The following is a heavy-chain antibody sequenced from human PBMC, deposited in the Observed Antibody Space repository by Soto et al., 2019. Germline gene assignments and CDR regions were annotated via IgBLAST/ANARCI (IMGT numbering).Heavy chain of an antibody. Sequence: SETLSLTCTVSGGSISSYYWSWIRQPPGKGLEWIGYIYYSGSTNYNPSLKSRVTISVDTSKNQFSLKLSSVTAADTAVYYCARNRLAAAFIDYWGQRTLVTVSS. CDR3: ARNRLAAAFIDY. D-gene: IGHD6-13*01. CDR1: GGSISSYY. J-gene: IGHJ4*02. CDR2: IYYSGST. V-gene: IGHV4-59*01.